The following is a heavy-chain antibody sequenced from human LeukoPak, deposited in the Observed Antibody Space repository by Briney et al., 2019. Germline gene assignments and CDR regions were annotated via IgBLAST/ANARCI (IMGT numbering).Heavy chain of an antibody. CDR1: GFTFSSYE. CDR3: ARRTVTTDY. J-gene: IGHJ4*02. D-gene: IGHD4-17*01. V-gene: IGHV3-48*03. CDR2: ISSSGSTI. Sequence: GGSLRLSCAASGFTFSSYEMNWVRQAPGKGLEWVSYISSSGSTIYYADSVKGRFTISRDNAKNSLYLQMNSLRAEDTAVYYCARRTVTTDYWGQGTLVTVSS.